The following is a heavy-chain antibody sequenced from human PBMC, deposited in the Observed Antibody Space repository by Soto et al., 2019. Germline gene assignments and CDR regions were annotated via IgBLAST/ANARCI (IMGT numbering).Heavy chain of an antibody. CDR1: GFTFSNAW. V-gene: IGHV3-15*01. Sequence: EVQLVESGGGLVKPGGSLRLSCAASGFTFSNAWMSWVRQAPGQGLEWVGRIKSKTAGGTKDYDAPVKGRFTISSDDSKNTLYLQMNSLKTEDTAVYYCTTGGIVVVREDWYFDLWGRGTLVTVSS. D-gene: IGHD2-21*01. CDR3: TTGGIVVVREDWYFDL. J-gene: IGHJ2*01. CDR2: IKSKTAGGTK.